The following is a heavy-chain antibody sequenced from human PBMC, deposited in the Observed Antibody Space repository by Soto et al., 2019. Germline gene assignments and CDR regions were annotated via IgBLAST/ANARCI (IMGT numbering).Heavy chain of an antibody. CDR2: IIPIFGTA. J-gene: IGHJ6*02. V-gene: IGHV1-69*01. D-gene: IGHD6-13*01. CDR3: ARYLAAAGLSQYHYYGMDV. Sequence: QVQLVQSGAEVKKPGSSVKVSCKASGGTFSSYAISWVRQAPGQGLEWMGGIIPIFGTANYAQKFQGRVTITADESTSTAYMELSSLRSEDTAVYYCARYLAAAGLSQYHYYGMDVWGQGTTVTVSS. CDR1: GGTFSSYA.